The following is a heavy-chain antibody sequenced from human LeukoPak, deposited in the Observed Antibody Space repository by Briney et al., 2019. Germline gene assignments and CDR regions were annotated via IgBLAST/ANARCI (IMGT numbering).Heavy chain of an antibody. CDR2: IRYDGSNK. V-gene: IGHV3-30*02. J-gene: IGHJ4*02. Sequence: GGSLRLSCAASGFTFSTYGMHWVSQSPGKGLEWVAFIRYDGSNKYYADSVKGRFTISRDNSKNTLYLQMNSLRAGDTAVYYAAAGVNFFDYWGQGALVTVSS. CDR1: GFTFSTYG. CDR3: AAGVNFFDY. D-gene: IGHD6-13*01.